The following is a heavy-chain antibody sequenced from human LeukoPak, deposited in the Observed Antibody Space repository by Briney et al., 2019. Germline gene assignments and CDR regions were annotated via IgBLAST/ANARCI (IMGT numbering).Heavy chain of an antibody. J-gene: IGHJ3*02. CDR3: ARDPFIGYCSGGSCPGAYDGAFDI. CDR1: VYSISRGYY. Sequence: PSETLSLTCAVSVYSISRGYYWGWIRQPPGKGLEWIGRLYHSGSTYYNPSLKSRVTISVDTSKNQFSLKLSSVTAADTAVYYCARDPFIGYCSGGSCPGAYDGAFDIWGQGTMVTVSS. CDR2: LYHSGST. V-gene: IGHV4-38-2*02. D-gene: IGHD2-15*01.